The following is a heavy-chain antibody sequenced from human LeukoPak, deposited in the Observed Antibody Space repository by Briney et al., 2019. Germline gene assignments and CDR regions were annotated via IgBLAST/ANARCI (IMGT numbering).Heavy chain of an antibody. Sequence: ASVKVSCKASGGTFSSYAISWVRQAPGQGLEWMGGIIPIFGTANYAQKFQGRVTITADESTRTAYMELSSLRSEDTAVYYCATQDTAMDMDVWGKGTTVTVSS. CDR1: GGTFSSYA. V-gene: IGHV1-69*13. CDR2: IIPIFGTA. D-gene: IGHD5-18*01. CDR3: ATQDTAMDMDV. J-gene: IGHJ6*03.